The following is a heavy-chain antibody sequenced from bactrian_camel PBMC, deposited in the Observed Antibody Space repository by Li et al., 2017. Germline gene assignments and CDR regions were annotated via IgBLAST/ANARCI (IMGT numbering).Heavy chain of an antibody. CDR2: ISSVTT. CDR1: GFIFSTYW. V-gene: IGHV3S25*01. Sequence: QLVESGGGLVQPGGSLRLSCAASGFIFSTYWMYWVRQAPGKGLEWVSSISSVTTYYADSVKGRFTISRDNAKNTVYLQMSSLKPEDTATYICAAEPFCSNYDRATFGQGTQVTVS. J-gene: IGHJ4*01. D-gene: IGHD4*01.